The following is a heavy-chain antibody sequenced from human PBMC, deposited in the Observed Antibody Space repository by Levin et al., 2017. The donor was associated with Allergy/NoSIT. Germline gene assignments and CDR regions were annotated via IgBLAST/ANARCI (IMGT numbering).Heavy chain of an antibody. J-gene: IGHJ4*01. Sequence: SETLSLTCTVSNGSISSDYWNWIRQSPGKGLEWIGYIYYSGGTNYNPSLKSRVTISVDTSKNQFSLKLSSVTAADTAAYYCAKSLPRTTVVRYWGRGALVTVTS. CDR3: AKSLPRTTVVRY. D-gene: IGHD4-23*01. V-gene: IGHV4-59*08. CDR2: IYYSGGT. CDR1: NGSISSDY.